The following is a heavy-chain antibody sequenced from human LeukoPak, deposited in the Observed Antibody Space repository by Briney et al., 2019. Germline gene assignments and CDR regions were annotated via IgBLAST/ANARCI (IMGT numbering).Heavy chain of an antibody. V-gene: IGHV1-69*05. D-gene: IGHD1-26*01. J-gene: IGHJ6*03. CDR2: IIPIFGTA. Sequence: SVKVSCKASGGTFSSYAISWVRQAPGQGLELMGGIIPIFGTANYAQKFQGRVTITTDESTSTAYMELSSLRSEDTAVYYCARVVRYSYYYYYMDVWGKGTTVTVSS. CDR1: GGTFSSYA. CDR3: ARVVRYSYYYYYMDV.